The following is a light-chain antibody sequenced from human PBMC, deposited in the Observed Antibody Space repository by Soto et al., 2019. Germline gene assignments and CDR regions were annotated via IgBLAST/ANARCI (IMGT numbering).Light chain of an antibody. Sequence: DIQMTQSPSTLSASVGDRVTITCRASQSVNMWLAWYQQKPGKAPNRLIYKTSTLEGGVPSRFSGDGSATEFPLTISSLQPDDVATYYCQQYTSYPLTFGGGTKVEIK. CDR1: QSVNMW. J-gene: IGKJ4*01. V-gene: IGKV1-5*03. CDR2: KTS. CDR3: QQYTSYPLT.